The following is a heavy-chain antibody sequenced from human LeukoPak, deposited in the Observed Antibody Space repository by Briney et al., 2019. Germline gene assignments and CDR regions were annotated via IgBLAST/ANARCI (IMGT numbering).Heavy chain of an antibody. V-gene: IGHV4-30-2*01. CDR1: GGSISSGGYY. D-gene: IGHD6-13*01. J-gene: IGHJ5*02. Sequence: SQTLSLTCTVSGGSISSGGYYWSWIRQPPGKGLEWIGYIYHSGSTYYNPSLKSRVTISVDRSKNQFSLKLSSVTAADTAVYYCARRYSSSWTGGFDPWGQGTLVTVSS. CDR2: IYHSGST. CDR3: ARRYSSSWTGGFDP.